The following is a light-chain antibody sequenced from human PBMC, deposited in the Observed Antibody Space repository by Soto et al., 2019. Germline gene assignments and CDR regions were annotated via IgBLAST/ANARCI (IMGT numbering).Light chain of an antibody. CDR2: EVT. V-gene: IGLV2-14*01. J-gene: IGLJ1*01. Sequence: QSVLTQPASVSGSPGQSIAISCTGTFSDVGGYDYVSWYQQHPDKAPKLMIYEVTKRPSGVSNRFSGSKSGNTASLTISGLQPGDEADYYCSSHTRGSTRVFGSGTKLTAL. CDR1: FSDVGGYDY. CDR3: SSHTRGSTRV.